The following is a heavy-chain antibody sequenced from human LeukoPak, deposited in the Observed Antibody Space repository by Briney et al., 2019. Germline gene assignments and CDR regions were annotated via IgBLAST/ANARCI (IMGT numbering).Heavy chain of an antibody. V-gene: IGHV3-21*01. Sequence: PGGSLRLSCAASGFTFNRYSMNRVRQAPGKGLEWDSSISSSSRYIYYADSVKGRFTISRDNAKNSLYLQMNSLRAEDTAVYYCARDREEDYYMDVWGKGTTVTVSS. CDR1: GFTFNRYS. CDR2: ISSSSRYI. J-gene: IGHJ6*03. CDR3: ARDREEDYYMDV.